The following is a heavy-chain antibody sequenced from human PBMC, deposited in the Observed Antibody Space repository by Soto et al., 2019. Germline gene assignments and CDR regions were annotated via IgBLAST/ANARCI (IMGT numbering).Heavy chain of an antibody. CDR2: INPNSGGT. V-gene: IGHV1-2*02. D-gene: IGHD2-2*02. CDR3: ARDGPYCSSTSCYIGFWFDP. J-gene: IGHJ5*02. Sequence: GASVKVSCKASGYTFTGYYMYWVRQAPGQGLEWMGWINPNSGGTNYAQKFQGRVTMARDTSISTAYMELSRLRSDDTAVYYCARDGPYCSSTSCYIGFWFDPWGQGTLVTVSS. CDR1: GYTFTGYY.